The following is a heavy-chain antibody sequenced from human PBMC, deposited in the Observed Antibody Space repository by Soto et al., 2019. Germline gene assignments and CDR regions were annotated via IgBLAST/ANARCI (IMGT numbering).Heavy chain of an antibody. Sequence: QVQLVQSGAEVKKPGASVKVSCKASGYTFTSYYMHWVRQAPGQGLEWMGIINPSGGSTSYAQKFQGRVTMTRDTSTSTVYMELSSLRSEDTAVYYCERDGYSSGWYARYFQHWGQGTLVTVSS. CDR1: GYTFTSYY. V-gene: IGHV1-46*01. CDR3: ERDGYSSGWYARYFQH. CDR2: INPSGGST. D-gene: IGHD6-19*01. J-gene: IGHJ1*01.